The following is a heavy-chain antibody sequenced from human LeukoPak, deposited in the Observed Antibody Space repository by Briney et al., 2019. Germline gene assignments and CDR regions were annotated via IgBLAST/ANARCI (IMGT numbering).Heavy chain of an antibody. CDR1: GFIFRNYG. CDR2: ISYDGSIK. Sequence: GGSLRLSCAASGFIFRNYGMSWVRQAPGKGLEWVAVISYDGSIKYYADSVKGRFTISRDNSKNTLYLQMNSLRAEDTAVYYYAKARMTAPRDYWGQGTLVTVSS. D-gene: IGHD1-14*01. CDR3: AKARMTAPRDY. V-gene: IGHV3-30*18. J-gene: IGHJ4*02.